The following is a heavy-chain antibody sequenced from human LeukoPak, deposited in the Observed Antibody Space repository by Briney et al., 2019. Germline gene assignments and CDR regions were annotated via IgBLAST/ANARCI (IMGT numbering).Heavy chain of an antibody. CDR1: GGSFSGYY. Sequence: SETLSLTCAVYGGSFSGYYWSWIRQAPGKGLEWIGEINHSGSTNYNLSLKSRVTISVDTSKNQFSLKLSSVTAADTTVYYCARGVVVPAGIPPAYYYGMDVWGQGTTVTVSS. CDR3: ARGVVVPAGIPPAYYYGMDV. V-gene: IGHV4-34*01. D-gene: IGHD2-2*02. CDR2: INHSGST. J-gene: IGHJ6*02.